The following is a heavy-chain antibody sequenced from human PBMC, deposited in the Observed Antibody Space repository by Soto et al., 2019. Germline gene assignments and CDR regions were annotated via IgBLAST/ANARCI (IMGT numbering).Heavy chain of an antibody. J-gene: IGHJ6*02. V-gene: IGHV5-51*01. Sequence: PGESLKVSCKGSGYSFTSYWIGWVRQMPGKGLEWMGIIYPGDSDTRYSPSFQGQVTISADKSISTAYLQWSSLKASDTAMYYCARHLLGEERYYDILTGYYGRYYYYGMDVWGQGTTVPVSS. CDR1: GYSFTSYW. D-gene: IGHD3-9*01. CDR3: ARHLLGEERYYDILTGYYGRYYYYGMDV. CDR2: IYPGDSDT.